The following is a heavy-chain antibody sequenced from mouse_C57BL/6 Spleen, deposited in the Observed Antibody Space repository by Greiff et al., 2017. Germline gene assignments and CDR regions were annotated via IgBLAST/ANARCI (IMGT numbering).Heavy chain of an antibody. CDR1: GYAFSSSW. V-gene: IGHV1-82*01. CDR3: ARLGYDFDY. Sequence: QVQLQQSGPELVKPGASVKLSCKASGYAFSSSWMNWVKQRPGKGLEWIGRIYPGDGDTNYTGKFKGKATLTADKSSSTAYMQLSSLTSADSAVYVCARLGYDFDYWGQGTTLTVSS. CDR2: IYPGDGDT. D-gene: IGHD2-3*01. J-gene: IGHJ2*01.